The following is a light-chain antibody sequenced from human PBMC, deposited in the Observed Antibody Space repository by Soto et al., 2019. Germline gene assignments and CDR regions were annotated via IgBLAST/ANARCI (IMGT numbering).Light chain of an antibody. CDR3: MEALQTPRRT. J-gene: IGKJ1*01. CDR1: QSLLHSNGYNY. CDR2: LGS. Sequence: DIVMTQSPLSLPVTPGEPASISCRSSQSLLHSNGYNYLHWYLQKPGQSPQLLIYLGSNRASGVPDRFSGSGSGTDFTLKISRVEAVDVGVYYCMEALQTPRRTFGPGTKVDIK. V-gene: IGKV2-28*01.